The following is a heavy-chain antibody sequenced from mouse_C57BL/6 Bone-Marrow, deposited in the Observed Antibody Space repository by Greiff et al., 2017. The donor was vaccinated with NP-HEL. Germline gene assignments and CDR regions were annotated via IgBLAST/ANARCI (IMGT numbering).Heavy chain of an antibody. V-gene: IGHV1-72*01. D-gene: IGHD1-1*01. Sequence: QVQLKQPGAELVKPGASVKLSCKASGYTFTNYWMHWVKQRPGRGLEWIGRIDPNSGGTKYNEKFKSKATLTVDKPSSTAYMQLSSLTSEDSAVDEWARYYYGSGYFDYGGQGTTLTVSS. J-gene: IGHJ2*01. CDR3: ARYYYGSGYFDY. CDR2: IDPNSGGT. CDR1: GYTFTNYW.